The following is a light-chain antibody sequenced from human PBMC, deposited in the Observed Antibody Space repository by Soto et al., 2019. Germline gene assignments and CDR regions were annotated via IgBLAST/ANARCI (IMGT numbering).Light chain of an antibody. CDR1: QSISSY. V-gene: IGKV1-39*01. Sequence: DIQMTQSPSSLSASVGDRVTITCRASQSISSYLNWYQHKPGKAPKLLIYAASSLQSGCPSSFSGSGSWKEFTLPISSLPPEDFGTYYCQQSYSTPRTFGQGTKVDIK. CDR2: AAS. CDR3: QQSYSTPRT. J-gene: IGKJ1*01.